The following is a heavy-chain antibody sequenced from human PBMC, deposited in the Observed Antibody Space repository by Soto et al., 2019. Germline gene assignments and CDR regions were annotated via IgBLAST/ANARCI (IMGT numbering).Heavy chain of an antibody. CDR3: AKVGERFRYYFAY. J-gene: IGHJ4*02. CDR2: ISGSGDKT. V-gene: IGHV3-23*01. CDR1: GFTFNNYA. D-gene: IGHD2-21*01. Sequence: EVQLLESGGGLVQPGGSLTLSCAASGFTFNNYAMNWVRQAPGKGLEWVSAISGSGDKTYYADSVKGRFTISRDISKNVVYLQWKSLRADETAVYYCAKVGERFRYYFAYWGQGTLVTVSS.